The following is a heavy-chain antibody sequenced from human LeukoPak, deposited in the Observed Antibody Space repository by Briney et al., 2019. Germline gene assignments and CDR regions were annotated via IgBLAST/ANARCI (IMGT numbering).Heavy chain of an antibody. J-gene: IGHJ4*02. CDR2: ISGSAGTT. CDR3: ARGVWFGESWAGY. CDR1: GFTFDDYS. D-gene: IGHD3-10*01. Sequence: GGSLRLSCAVSGFTFDDYSMHWVRQAPGKGLEWVSAISGSAGTTYYADSVKGRFTISRDNSKNTLYLQMNSLKAEDTAVYYCARGVWFGESWAGYWGQGTLVTVSS. V-gene: IGHV3-23*01.